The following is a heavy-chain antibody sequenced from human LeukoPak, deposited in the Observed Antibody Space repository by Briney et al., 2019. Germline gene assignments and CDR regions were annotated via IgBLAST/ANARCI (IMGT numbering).Heavy chain of an antibody. CDR2: IHPYNGDT. J-gene: IGHJ4*02. D-gene: IGHD3-10*01. Sequence: GASVTVSFKASGYTFSGSGWYLYWLRQAPGQGLECLGWIHPYNGDTAYAQKFKGRVAMTRDTSISTAYMELSRLRPDDTGVYYCARDGPAQMVEFDFWGQGTLVTVSS. CDR3: ARDGPAQMVEFDF. V-gene: IGHV1-2*02. CDR1: GYTFSGSGWY.